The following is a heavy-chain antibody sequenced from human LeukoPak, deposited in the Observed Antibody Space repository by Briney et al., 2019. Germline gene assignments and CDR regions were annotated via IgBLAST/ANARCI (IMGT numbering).Heavy chain of an antibody. CDR1: GFMFSAYG. J-gene: IGHJ4*02. CDR2: IWYNGNNQ. D-gene: IGHD1-26*01. Sequence: GGSLRLSCSASGFMFSAYGMHWVRQAPGKGLEWVALIWYNGNNQYYADSVKGRFTISRDNSKNTLYLRMNSLRAEDSAVYYCARGVRAWEVPTEGFDYWGQGTLVTVSS. V-gene: IGHV3-33*01. CDR3: ARGVRAWEVPTEGFDY.